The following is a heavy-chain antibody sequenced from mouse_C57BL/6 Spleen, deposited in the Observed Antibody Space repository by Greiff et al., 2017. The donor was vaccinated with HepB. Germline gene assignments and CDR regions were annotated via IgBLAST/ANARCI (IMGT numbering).Heavy chain of an antibody. J-gene: IGHJ3*01. CDR1: GFSLTSYG. Sequence: VQVVESGPGLVAPSQSLSITCTVSGFSLTSYGVDWVRQSPGKGLEWLGVIWGVGSTNYNSALKSRLSISKDNSKSQVFLKMNSLQTDDTAMYYCASGDLDSSWFAYWGQGTLVTVSA. CDR3: ASGDLDSSWFAY. V-gene: IGHV2-6*01. D-gene: IGHD3-2*01. CDR2: IWGVGST.